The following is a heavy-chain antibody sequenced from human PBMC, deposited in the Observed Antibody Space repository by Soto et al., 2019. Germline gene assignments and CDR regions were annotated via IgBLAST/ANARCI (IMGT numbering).Heavy chain of an antibody. CDR1: VGTLSSYA. J-gene: IGHJ5*01. CDR2: IIPIVGTA. D-gene: IGHD5-18*01. V-gene: IGHV1-69*06. Sequence: QVQLVQSVAEVKKPGSSVKVSCKASVGTLSSYAISWVRQAAGQGLEWMGGIIPIVGTANYAQKFQGRVTITSDNSTSTAYMELSRLISEDTAVYYGARGYGQLWSNWFDSWGQGTLVTVSS. CDR3: ARGYGQLWSNWFDS.